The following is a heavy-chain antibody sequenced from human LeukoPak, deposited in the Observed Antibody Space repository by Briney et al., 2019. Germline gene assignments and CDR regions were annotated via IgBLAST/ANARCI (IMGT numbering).Heavy chain of an antibody. CDR3: AREQRITMVRGVSFDP. CDR1: GGSISSYY. J-gene: IGHJ5*02. Sequence: SETLSLTCTVSGGSISSYYWSWIRQPAGKGLEWIGRIYISGSTNYNPSLKSRVTMSVDTSKNQFSLKLSSVTAADTAVYYCAREQRITMVRGVSFDPWGQGTLVTVSS. D-gene: IGHD3-10*01. CDR2: IYISGST. V-gene: IGHV4-4*07.